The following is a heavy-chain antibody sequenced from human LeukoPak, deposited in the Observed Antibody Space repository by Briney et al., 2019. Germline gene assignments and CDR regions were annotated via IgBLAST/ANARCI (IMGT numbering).Heavy chain of an antibody. V-gene: IGHV1-8*02. D-gene: IGHD2-8*01. CDR1: GYTFTGYY. J-gene: IGHJ4*02. Sequence: RASVKVSCKASGYTFTGYYMHWVRQAPGQGLEWMGWMNPNSGNTGYAQKFQGRVTMTRATSISTAYMELSSLTFEDTAVYYCTRSVRNGHIDYWGQGTLVTVSS. CDR3: TRSVRNGHIDY. CDR2: MNPNSGNT.